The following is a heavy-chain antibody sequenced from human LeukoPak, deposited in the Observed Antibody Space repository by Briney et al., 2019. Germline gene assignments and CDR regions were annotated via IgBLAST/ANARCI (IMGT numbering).Heavy chain of an antibody. V-gene: IGHV3-7*01. CDR2: IKHDEREE. CDR3: AKGKAFTMLIH. CDR1: GFTFSESW. J-gene: IGHJ4*02. D-gene: IGHD3-10*01. Sequence: QSGGSLRLSCVASGFTFSESWMTWVRQAPGKGLEWVASIKHDEREEYYADSVKGRFSMSRDNGKNSLYLQMNSLRGEDTAIYFCAKGKAFTMLIHWGQGTLVTVSS.